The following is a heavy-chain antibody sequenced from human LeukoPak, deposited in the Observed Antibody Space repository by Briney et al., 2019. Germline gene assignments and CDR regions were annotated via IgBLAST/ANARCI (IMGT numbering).Heavy chain of an antibody. D-gene: IGHD3-10*01. CDR3: ARSDYHNSGSHTVFDAFDI. V-gene: IGHV4-59*01. Sequence: SETLSLTCTVSGGSISRYYWSWIRRPPGKGLEWIGYIDDSGNTNYNPSLKSQVTISVDKSKNQFSLRLSFVTAADTAMYYCARSDYHNSGSHTVFDAFDIWGQGTRVTVSS. CDR2: IDDSGNT. J-gene: IGHJ3*02. CDR1: GGSISRYY.